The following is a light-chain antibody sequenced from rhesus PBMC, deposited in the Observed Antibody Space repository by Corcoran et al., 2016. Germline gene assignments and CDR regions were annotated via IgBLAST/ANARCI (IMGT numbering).Light chain of an antibody. Sequence: QVILTQSPATLSLSPGERATPSCRASQSVSSNLAWYQQKPGQAPRLLFFGATSRANGIPDRFSGRGSGTDFTLTIISLEPEDFGVYHCYQHSSGYSFGQGTKVEIK. V-gene: IGKV3-10*01. J-gene: IGKJ2*01. CDR1: QSVSSN. CDR3: YQHSSGYS. CDR2: GAT.